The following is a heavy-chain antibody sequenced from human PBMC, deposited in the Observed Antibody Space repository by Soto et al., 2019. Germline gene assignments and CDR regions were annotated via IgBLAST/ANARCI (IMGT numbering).Heavy chain of an antibody. CDR2: TRNKANSYTT. V-gene: IGHV3-72*01. CDR3: ARDPGPYCSSTSCYTDYGMDV. Sequence: LRLSCAASGFTFSDHYMDWVRQAPGKGLEWVGRTRNKANSYTTEYAASVKGRFTISRDDSKNSLYLQMNSLKTEDTAVYYCARDPGPYCSSTSCYTDYGMDVWGQGTTVTVSS. CDR1: GFTFSDHY. D-gene: IGHD2-2*02. J-gene: IGHJ6*02.